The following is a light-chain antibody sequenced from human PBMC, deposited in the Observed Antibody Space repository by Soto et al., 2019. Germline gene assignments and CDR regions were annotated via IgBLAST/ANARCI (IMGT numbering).Light chain of an antibody. Sequence: NFMLTQPHSVSESPGKTVTISCTRSSGSIASNYVQWYQQRPGSAPTPVIYEDNERPSGVPDRFSGSIDSSSNSASLPISGLKTDDEADYYCQSYHSGNVVFGGGTKRTGL. CDR3: QSYHSGNVV. CDR2: EDN. V-gene: IGLV6-57*04. J-gene: IGLJ2*01. CDR1: SGSIASNY.